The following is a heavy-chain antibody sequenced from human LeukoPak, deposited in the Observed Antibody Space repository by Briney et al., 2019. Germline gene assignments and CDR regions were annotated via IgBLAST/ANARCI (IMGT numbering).Heavy chain of an antibody. V-gene: IGHV4-34*01. CDR2: INHSGST. CDR3: ARGGVYYDSSGYPRSYWYFDL. Sequence: SETLSLTCAVYGGSFSGYYWSWIRQPPGKGLEWIGEINHSGSTNYNPSLKSSFTLSVHTSKTQFSLKLSSVTAAVTAVYYCARGGVYYDSSGYPRSYWYFDLWGRGTLVTVSS. CDR1: GGSFSGYY. D-gene: IGHD3-22*01. J-gene: IGHJ2*01.